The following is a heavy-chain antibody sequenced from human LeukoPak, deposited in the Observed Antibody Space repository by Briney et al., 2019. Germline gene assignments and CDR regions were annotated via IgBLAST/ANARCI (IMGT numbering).Heavy chain of an antibody. V-gene: IGHV4-59*01. CDR2: IYYSGST. Sequence: SETLSLTCTVSGGSISSYYWGWIRQPPGKGLEWIGYIYYSGSTNYNPSLRSRVTISVDTAKNQFSLKLSSVTAADTAVYYCARGSVAGTRGLSEFDYWGQGTLVTVSS. CDR3: ARGSVAGTRGLSEFDY. CDR1: GGSISSYY. D-gene: IGHD6-19*01. J-gene: IGHJ4*02.